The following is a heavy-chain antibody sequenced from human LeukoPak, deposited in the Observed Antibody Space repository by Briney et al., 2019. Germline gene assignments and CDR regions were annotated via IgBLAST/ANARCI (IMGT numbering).Heavy chain of an antibody. Sequence: GASVKVSCKASGYTFTGYYLHWVRQAPGQGLEWMGWINPKRGGTNYAQKFQGRVSMSRDTSISTAYMELSRLISDDTAVYHCARGRHPGRSIFDYWGQGTVVTVSS. CDR3: ARGRHPGRSIFDY. D-gene: IGHD1-26*01. V-gene: IGHV1-2*02. CDR1: GYTFTGYY. CDR2: INPKRGGT. J-gene: IGHJ4*02.